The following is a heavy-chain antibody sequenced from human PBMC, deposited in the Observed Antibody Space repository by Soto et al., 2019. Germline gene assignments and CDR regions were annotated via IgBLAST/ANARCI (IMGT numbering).Heavy chain of an antibody. Sequence: SETLSLTCSVSGASISGSSYYWGWLRQPPGKGLEWIGSVDYGGITYYNPSLKTRLSISVESSRTHFSLRLTSVTAADTAVYYCASNSYGYIFYDYWGQGTLVTVSS. CDR2: VDYGGIT. D-gene: IGHD5-18*01. J-gene: IGHJ4*02. CDR1: GASISGSSYY. V-gene: IGHV4-39*01. CDR3: ASNSYGYIFYDY.